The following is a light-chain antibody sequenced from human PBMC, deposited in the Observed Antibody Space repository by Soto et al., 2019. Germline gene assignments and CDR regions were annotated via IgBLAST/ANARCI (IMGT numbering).Light chain of an antibody. CDR2: GAS. CDR1: QSISYY. V-gene: IGKV1-39*01. CDR3: QQSYSTPYT. Sequence: DIQMTQSPSSLSAFVGDRVTITCRASQSISYYLNWYQQKPGKAPKVLLYGASISQTGVPSRFSGSGSGTGYTLTISSLQPEDFAAYFCQQSYSTPYTFGQGTKV. J-gene: IGKJ2*01.